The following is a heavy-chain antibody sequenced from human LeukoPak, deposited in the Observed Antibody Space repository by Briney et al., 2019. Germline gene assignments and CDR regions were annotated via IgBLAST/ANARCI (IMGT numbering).Heavy chain of an antibody. V-gene: IGHV3-66*01. J-gene: IGHJ3*02. D-gene: IGHD2-2*01. Sequence: PGGSLRLSCAASGFTVSSNYMSWVRQAPGKGLEWVSVIYSGGSTYYADSVKGRFTISRDNSKNTLYLQMNSLRAEDTAVYYCARITVPAAMDGAFDIWGQGTMVTVSS. CDR1: GFTVSSNY. CDR3: ARITVPAAMDGAFDI. CDR2: IYSGGST.